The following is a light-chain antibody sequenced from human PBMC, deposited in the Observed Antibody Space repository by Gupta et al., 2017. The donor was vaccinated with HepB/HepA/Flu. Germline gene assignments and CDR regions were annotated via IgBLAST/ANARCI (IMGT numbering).Light chain of an antibody. J-gene: IGLJ3*02. CDR1: SSDV. V-gene: IGLV2-14*01. CDR3: SSFTSTSSLAV. CDR2: AVS. Sequence: QSALTQPASVSGSPGQSITISCTGTSSDVSWYQQHPGKAPKLMIYAVSNRPARVSSRFSGSKSGDTASLTISGLQAEDEADYYCSSFTSTSSLAVFGGGTKLTVL.